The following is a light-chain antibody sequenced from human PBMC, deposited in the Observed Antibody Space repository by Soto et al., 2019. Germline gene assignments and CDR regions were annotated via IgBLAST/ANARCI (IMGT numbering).Light chain of an antibody. CDR3: SSSAGSTTL. Sequence: QSVLTQPPSASGSPGQSVTISCTGSSSDVGVYNYVSWYKQHPGKAPKLVIYEVTRRPSDVPDRFSGSKSGNTASLTVSGPQTRDGADYYCSSSAGSTTLFGGGTKLTVL. CDR1: SSDVGVYNY. V-gene: IGLV2-8*01. J-gene: IGLJ2*01. CDR2: EVT.